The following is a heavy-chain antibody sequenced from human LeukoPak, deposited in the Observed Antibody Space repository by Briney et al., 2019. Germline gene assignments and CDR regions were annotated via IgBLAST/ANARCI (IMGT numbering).Heavy chain of an antibody. J-gene: IGHJ4*02. Sequence: SETLSLTCTVSGGSISSYYWSWIRQPPGKGLEWIGYIYYSGSTNYNPSLKSRVTISVDTSKNQFSLKLSSVTAADTAVYYCARYSRGYCGGGNCNSYFFDFWGQGAPVTVSS. CDR1: GGSISSYY. V-gene: IGHV4-59*01. D-gene: IGHD2-15*01. CDR2: IYYSGST. CDR3: ARYSRGYCGGGNCNSYFFDF.